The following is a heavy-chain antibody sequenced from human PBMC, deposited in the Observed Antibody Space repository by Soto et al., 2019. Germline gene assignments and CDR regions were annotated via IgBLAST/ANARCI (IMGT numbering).Heavy chain of an antibody. J-gene: IGHJ5*02. V-gene: IGHV4-59*01. D-gene: IGHD3-10*01. CDR3: ARRVRVASSIRFDP. CDR2: AYLLGRP. Sequence: SETLCLTCAVSGGSLSPYYWNWIRQPPGKRLEWMGYAYLLGRPNYNPYLNRLTTISQDTTKKQFSLELTSVAAADTAEYYWARRVRVASSIRFDPWGQGIRVTVSS. CDR1: GGSLSPYY.